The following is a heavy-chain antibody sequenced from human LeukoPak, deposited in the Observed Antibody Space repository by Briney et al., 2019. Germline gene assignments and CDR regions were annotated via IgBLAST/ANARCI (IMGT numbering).Heavy chain of an antibody. CDR3: ARVNWSGYDFRAAFDI. V-gene: IGHV4-59*01. CDR1: GGSISSYY. J-gene: IGHJ3*02. CDR2: IFYSGST. Sequence: SETLSLTCTVSGGSISSYYWSWIRQPPGKGLEWIGYIFYSGSTNYNPSLKSRVAISVDASKKQFSLKLSSVTAADTAVYYCARVNWSGYDFRAAFDIWGQGKTVTVSS. D-gene: IGHD5-12*01.